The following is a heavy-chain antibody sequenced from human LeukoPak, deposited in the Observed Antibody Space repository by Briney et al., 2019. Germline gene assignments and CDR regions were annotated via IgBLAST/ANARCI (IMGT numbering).Heavy chain of an antibody. CDR1: GYTFTGYY. V-gene: IGHV1-2*02. D-gene: IGHD5-24*01. CDR2: INPNSGGT. Sequence: ASVKVSCKASGYTFTGYYMHWVRQAPGQGLEWMGWINPNSGGTNYAQKFQGRVTMTRDTSISTAYMELSRLRSEDTAVYYCARKIPGRRWLPSDSWGQGTLVTVSS. CDR3: ARKIPGRRWLPSDS. J-gene: IGHJ4*02.